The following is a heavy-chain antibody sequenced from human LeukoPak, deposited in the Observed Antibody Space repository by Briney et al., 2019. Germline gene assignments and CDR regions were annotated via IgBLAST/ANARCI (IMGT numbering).Heavy chain of an antibody. J-gene: IGHJ4*02. D-gene: IGHD2-2*01. CDR2: ISGSGYNT. CDR1: GFTFSSYA. V-gene: IGHV3-23*01. Sequence: SGGSLRLSCAVSGFTFSSYAISWVRQAPGTGLQWVSAISGSGYNTYYADSVKGRFTISRDNSKSTLYLQMDSLRAEDTAVSYCARDAYCTSASCRRDFDSWGQGTLVTVSS. CDR3: ARDAYCTSASCRRDFDS.